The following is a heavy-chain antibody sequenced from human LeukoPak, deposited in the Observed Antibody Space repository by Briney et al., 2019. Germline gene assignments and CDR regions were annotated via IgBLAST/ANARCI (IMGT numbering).Heavy chain of an antibody. D-gene: IGHD3-9*01. CDR2: IHTSGST. V-gene: IGHV4-4*07. J-gene: IGHJ4*02. CDR3: ARGARALRYFDWLLFDY. CDR1: GGSISSYY. Sequence: SETLSLTCTVSGGSISSYYWTWIRQPAGKGLEWIGRIHTSGSTNHNPSLKSRVTMSVDTSKNQFSLKLSSVTAADTAVYYCARGARALRYFDWLLFDYWGQGTLVTVSS.